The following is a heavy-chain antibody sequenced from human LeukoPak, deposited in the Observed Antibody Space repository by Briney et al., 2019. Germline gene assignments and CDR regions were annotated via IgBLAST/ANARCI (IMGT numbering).Heavy chain of an antibody. CDR2: IYSGGST. CDR1: GFTVSSNY. J-gene: IGHJ3*02. CDR3: ARDTYNPGAFDI. D-gene: IGHD1-14*01. Sequence: PGGSLRLSCAASGFTVSSNYMSWVRQAPGKGLGCVSIIYSGGSTYYADSVKGRFTISRDNSKNTLYLQMNSLRAEDTAVYYCARDTYNPGAFDIWGQGTMVTVSS. V-gene: IGHV3-53*01.